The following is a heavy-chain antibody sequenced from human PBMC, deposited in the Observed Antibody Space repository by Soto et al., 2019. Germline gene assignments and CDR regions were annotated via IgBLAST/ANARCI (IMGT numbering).Heavy chain of an antibody. CDR2: IYYSGTT. CDR3: ARLGSIAADEFDY. J-gene: IGHJ4*02. D-gene: IGHD6-25*01. V-gene: IGHV4-39*01. Sequence: SETLSLTCTVSGDSITSNSYFWAWIRQPPGKGLEWIGSIYYSGTTYYNPSLKSRVTISVDRSKNQFSLKLSSVTAADTAVYYFARLGSIAADEFDYRGQGTLVTGSS. CDR1: GDSITSNSYF.